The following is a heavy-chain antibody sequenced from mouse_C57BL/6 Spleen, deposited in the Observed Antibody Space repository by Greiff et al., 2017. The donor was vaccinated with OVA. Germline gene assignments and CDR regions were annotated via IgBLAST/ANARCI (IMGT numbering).Heavy chain of an antibody. CDR2: ISDGGSYT. CDR3: ARDRTTVVAPYFDY. D-gene: IGHD1-1*01. V-gene: IGHV5-4*01. J-gene: IGHJ2*01. Sequence: EVMLVESGGGLVKPGGSLKLSCAASGFTFSSYAMSWVRQTPEKRLEWVATISDGGSYTYYPDNVKGRFTISRDNAKNNLYLQMSHLKSEDTAMYYCARDRTTVVAPYFDYWGQGTTRTVSS. CDR1: GFTFSSYA.